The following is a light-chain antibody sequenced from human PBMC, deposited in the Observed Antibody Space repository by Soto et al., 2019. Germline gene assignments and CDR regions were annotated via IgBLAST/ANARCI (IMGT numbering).Light chain of an antibody. CDR1: QGIRND. V-gene: IGKV1-17*01. CDR2: AAS. CDR3: LQHSTYPLT. Sequence: DIQMTQFPSSLYASVGDRVTITCRASQGIRNDLGWYQQKPGKAPKRLIYAASSLQSGVPSRLSGSGSGTEFSLAISSLQPEDSATFYCLQHSTYPLTFGQGTKVEIK. J-gene: IGKJ1*01.